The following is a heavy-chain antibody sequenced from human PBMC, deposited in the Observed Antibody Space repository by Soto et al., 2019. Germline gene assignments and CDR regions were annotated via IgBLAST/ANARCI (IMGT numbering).Heavy chain of an antibody. CDR3: ARREGILWFGELFGDAFDI. CDR2: IYYSGST. D-gene: IGHD3-10*01. J-gene: IGHJ3*02. Sequence: PSETLSLTCTVSGGSISSSSYYWGWIRQPPGKGLEWIGSIYYSGSTYYNPSLKSRVTISVDTSKNQFSLKLSSVTAAETAVYYCARREGILWFGELFGDAFDIWGQGTMVTVPS. V-gene: IGHV4-39*01. CDR1: GGSISSSSYY.